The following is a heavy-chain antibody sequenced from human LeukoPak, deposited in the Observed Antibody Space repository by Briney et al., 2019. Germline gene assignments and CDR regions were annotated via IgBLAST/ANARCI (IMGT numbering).Heavy chain of an antibody. D-gene: IGHD6-19*01. J-gene: IGHJ4*02. Sequence: SETLSLTCTVSGGSISSYYWSWIRQPPGKGLEWIGYIYYSGSTNYNPSLKSRVTISVDTSKNQFSLKLSSVTAADTAVYYCARGGEQWLVPFDYWGRGTLVTVSS. CDR2: IYYSGST. CDR1: GGSISSYY. V-gene: IGHV4-59*01. CDR3: ARGGEQWLVPFDY.